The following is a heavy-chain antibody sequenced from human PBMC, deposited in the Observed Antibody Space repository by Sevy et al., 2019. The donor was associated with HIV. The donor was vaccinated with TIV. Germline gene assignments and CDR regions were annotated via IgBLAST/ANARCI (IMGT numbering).Heavy chain of an antibody. D-gene: IGHD3-10*01. CDR3: SKDRGSGTYYTGDFDY. Sequence: GGSLRLSCAASGFTFSTYAMTWVRQAPGKGLEWVSVISGSGGSTYYADSVKGRFTTSRDNSKNTLYLQMNSLRAEDTAVYYCSKDRGSGTYYTGDFDYWGQGTLVTVSS. V-gene: IGHV3-23*01. CDR2: ISGSGGST. J-gene: IGHJ4*02. CDR1: GFTFSTYA.